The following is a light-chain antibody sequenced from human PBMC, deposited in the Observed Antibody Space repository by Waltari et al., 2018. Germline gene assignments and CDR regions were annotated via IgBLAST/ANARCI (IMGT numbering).Light chain of an antibody. CDR1: NIGGRS. V-gene: IGLV3-21*02. Sequence: SSVLTQAPSVSVAPGQTATATWGGDNIGGRSVRWYQQRPGRAAVLVVYLDSDRPSEIPDRFSGSKSGNAATLTISRVESGDEADYYCHVWDGKTVMFGGGTKLTVL. CDR3: HVWDGKTVM. CDR2: LDS. J-gene: IGLJ3*02.